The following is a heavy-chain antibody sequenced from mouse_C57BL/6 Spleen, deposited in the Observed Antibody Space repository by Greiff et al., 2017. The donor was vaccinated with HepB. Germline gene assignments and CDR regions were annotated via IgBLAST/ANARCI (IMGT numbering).Heavy chain of an antibody. Sequence: QVQLQQPGAELVRPGSSVKLSCKASGYTFTSYWMHWVKQRPIQGLEWIGNIDPSDSETHYNQKFKDKATLTVDKSSSTAYMQLSSLTSEDSAVYYCARSGYYGRFDYWGQGTTLTVSS. V-gene: IGHV1-52*01. J-gene: IGHJ2*01. CDR3: ARSGYYGRFDY. CDR2: IDPSDSET. D-gene: IGHD1-1*01. CDR1: GYTFTSYW.